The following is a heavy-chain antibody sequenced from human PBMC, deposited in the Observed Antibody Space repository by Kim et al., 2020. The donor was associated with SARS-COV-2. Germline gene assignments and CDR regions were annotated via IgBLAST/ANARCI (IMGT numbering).Heavy chain of an antibody. Sequence: GGSLRLSCVVSGITFSTSFMHWVRQTPGKGLLWVSRIDGDGSTTSYADSVRGRFTISRDNAKNTVYLQMNSLRAEDTAVYYCTKDFDWESGQWCQGTLVT. CDR2: IDGDGSTT. J-gene: IGHJ4*02. V-gene: IGHV3-74*01. CDR1: GITFSTSF. CDR3: TKDFDWESGQ. D-gene: IGHD3-9*01.